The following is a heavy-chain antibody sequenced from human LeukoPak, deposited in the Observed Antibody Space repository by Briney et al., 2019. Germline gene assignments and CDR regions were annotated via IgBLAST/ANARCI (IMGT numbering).Heavy chain of an antibody. CDR3: ARGELVLRFLEWFTPFDP. Sequence: SETLSLTCAVSGYSISSGYYWGWIRQPPGKGLEWIGSIYHSGSTYYNPSLKSRVTISVDMSKNQFSLKLSSVTAADTAVYYCARGELVLRFLEWFTPFDPWGQGTLVTVSS. CDR2: IYHSGST. D-gene: IGHD3-3*01. V-gene: IGHV4-38-2*01. J-gene: IGHJ5*02. CDR1: GYSISSGYY.